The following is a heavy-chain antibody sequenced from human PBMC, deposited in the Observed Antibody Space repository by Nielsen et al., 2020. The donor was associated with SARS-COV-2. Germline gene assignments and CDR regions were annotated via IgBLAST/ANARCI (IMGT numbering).Heavy chain of an antibody. V-gene: IGHV4-39*07. CDR1: GDSINRSNYW. CDR2: IDNSGKT. CDR3: ARDAGTGWDGVVMDV. D-gene: IGHD3-3*01. Sequence: SETLSLTCTVSGDSINRSNYWWGWIRQSPGKGLEWIATIDNSGKTYYNPSLKSRVTISVDTSRSQFSLNLSSVTAADTAVYYCARDAGTGWDGVVMDVWGKGTTVTVSS. J-gene: IGHJ6*04.